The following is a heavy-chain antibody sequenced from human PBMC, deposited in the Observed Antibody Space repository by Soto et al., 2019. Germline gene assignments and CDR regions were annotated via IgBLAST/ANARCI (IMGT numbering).Heavy chain of an antibody. Sequence: ASVKVSCKASGYAFSSYGISWVRQAPGQGLEWMGWISAYNGNSNYAQKFQGRVTMTTDTSTNTAYMELRSLRSDDTAVYYCARSPLWFGKTLYGMDVWGQGTTVTVSS. V-gene: IGHV1-18*04. D-gene: IGHD3-10*01. CDR3: ARSPLWFGKTLYGMDV. J-gene: IGHJ6*02. CDR2: ISAYNGNS. CDR1: GYAFSSYG.